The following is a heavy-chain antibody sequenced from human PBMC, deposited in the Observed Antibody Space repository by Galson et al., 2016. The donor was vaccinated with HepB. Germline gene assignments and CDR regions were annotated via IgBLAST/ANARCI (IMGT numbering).Heavy chain of an antibody. V-gene: IGHV3-21*01. Sequence: SLRLSCAASGFTFSSYSMNWVRLAPGKGLEWASSISSSSSYIYYADSVKGRFTISRDNAKNSVYLQMNSLRAEDTAVYYCARFGARLMGFDSWGQGTLVTVAS. CDR3: ARFGARLMGFDS. D-gene: IGHD1-26*01. CDR1: GFTFSSYS. J-gene: IGHJ4*02. CDR2: ISSSSSYI.